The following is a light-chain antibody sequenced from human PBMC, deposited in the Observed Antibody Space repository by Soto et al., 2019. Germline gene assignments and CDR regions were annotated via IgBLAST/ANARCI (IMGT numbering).Light chain of an antibody. V-gene: IGLV2-14*02. CDR3: SSYTSSSTRV. CDR2: EGI. Sequence: QSALTQPASVSGSPGQSITISCTGSSNTIGGYNVVSWYQQHPGKAPKVIIYEGIKRPSGVSNRFSGSKSGNTASLTISGLQAEDEADYYCSSYTSSSTRVFGGGTKVTVL. CDR1: SNTIGGYNV. J-gene: IGLJ3*02.